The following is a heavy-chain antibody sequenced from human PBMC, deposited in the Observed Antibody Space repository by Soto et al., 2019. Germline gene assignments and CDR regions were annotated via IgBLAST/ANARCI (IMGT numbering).Heavy chain of an antibody. Sequence: VQLVESGGGLVQPGRSLRLSCAASGFIFDDYAMHWVRQAPGKGLEWVSGISWNSGSIGYADSVKGRFTMSRDNAKNSLYLPMNSLRAEDTALYYCAKDLRGYTSGWFDYWGQGTLVTVSS. CDR3: AKDLRGYTSGWFDY. J-gene: IGHJ4*02. CDR2: ISWNSGSI. CDR1: GFIFDDYA. V-gene: IGHV3-9*01. D-gene: IGHD6-19*01.